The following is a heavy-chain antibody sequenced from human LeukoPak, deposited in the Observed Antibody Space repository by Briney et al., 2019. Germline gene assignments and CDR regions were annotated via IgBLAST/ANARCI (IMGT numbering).Heavy chain of an antibody. CDR1: GYTFTSYG. V-gene: IGHV1-18*01. D-gene: IGHD2-21*02. CDR2: ISAYNGNT. J-gene: IGHJ4*02. Sequence: GASVKVSCKASGYTFTSYGISWVRQAPGQGLEWMGWISAYNGNTNYAQRLQGRVTMTTDTSTSTAYMELRSLRSDDTAVYYCARDLVYCGGDCYSRFDYWGQGTLVTVSS. CDR3: ARDLVYCGGDCYSRFDY.